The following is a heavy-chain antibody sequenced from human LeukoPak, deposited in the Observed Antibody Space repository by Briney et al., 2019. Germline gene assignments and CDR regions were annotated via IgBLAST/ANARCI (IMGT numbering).Heavy chain of an antibody. CDR2: ISGSGGST. Sequence: QTGGSLRLSCAASGFTFSSYAMSWVRQAPGKGLEWVSAISGSGGSTYYVDSVKGRFTISRDNSKNTLYLQMNSLRAEDTAVYYCANHPARGYSYGYAYFDYWGQGTLVTVSS. V-gene: IGHV3-23*01. CDR3: ANHPARGYSYGYAYFDY. D-gene: IGHD5-18*01. J-gene: IGHJ4*02. CDR1: GFTFSSYA.